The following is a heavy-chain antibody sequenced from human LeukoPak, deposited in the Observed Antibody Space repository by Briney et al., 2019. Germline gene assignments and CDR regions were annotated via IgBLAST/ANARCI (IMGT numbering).Heavy chain of an antibody. CDR3: ARGGMATWRYFDY. V-gene: IGHV3-64*01. Sequence: GGSLRLSCAASGFTFSSYAIHWVRQAPGKGLEYVSAISSNGGSTYYANSVKGRFTISRDNSKNTLYLQMGSLRAEDMAVYYCARGGMATWRYFDYWGQGTLVTVSS. CDR2: ISSNGGST. D-gene: IGHD5-24*01. CDR1: GFTFSSYA. J-gene: IGHJ4*02.